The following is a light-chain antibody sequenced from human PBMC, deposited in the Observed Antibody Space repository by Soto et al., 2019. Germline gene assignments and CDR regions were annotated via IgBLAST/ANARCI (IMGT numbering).Light chain of an antibody. CDR1: QDLTGY. CDR3: QQYNSWWT. V-gene: IGKV1-9*01. J-gene: IGKJ1*01. Sequence: DIQWTQSPSFLSASVGDRVTITCRASQDLTGYLAWYQQEPGKAPKLLISATSTLQSGVPSRFSGSGSGTEMTLTISSLQPEDFATYYCQQYNSWWTFGQGTKVDIK. CDR2: ATS.